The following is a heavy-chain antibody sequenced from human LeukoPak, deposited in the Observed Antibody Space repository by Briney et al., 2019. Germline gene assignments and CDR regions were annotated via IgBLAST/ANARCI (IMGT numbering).Heavy chain of an antibody. D-gene: IGHD2/OR15-2a*01. Sequence: GGSLRLSCAASGFTFSSYSMNWVRQAPGKGLEWVSYISSSSSTIYYADSVKGRFTISRDNARNSQYLQMNSLRAEDTAVYFCARGGLSIMGYWGQGTLVTVSS. CDR1: GFTFSSYS. V-gene: IGHV3-48*01. CDR2: ISSSSSTI. CDR3: ARGGLSIMGY. J-gene: IGHJ4*02.